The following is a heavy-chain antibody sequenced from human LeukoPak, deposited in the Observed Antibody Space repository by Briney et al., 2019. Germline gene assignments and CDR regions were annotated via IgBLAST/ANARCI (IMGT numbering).Heavy chain of an antibody. J-gene: IGHJ4*02. CDR1: GFTFSSYA. CDR3: AKRLSYSSSWWTFDY. V-gene: IGHV3-23*01. Sequence: SGGSLRLSCAASGFTFSSYAMSWVRQAPGKGLEWVSAISGSGGSTYYADSVKGRFTISRDNSKNTLYLQMNSLRAEDTAVYYCAKRLSYSSSWWTFDYWGQGTLVTVSS. D-gene: IGHD6-13*01. CDR2: ISGSGGST.